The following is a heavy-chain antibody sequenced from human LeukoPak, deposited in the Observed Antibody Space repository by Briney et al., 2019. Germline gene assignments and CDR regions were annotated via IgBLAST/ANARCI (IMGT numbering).Heavy chain of an antibody. D-gene: IGHD3-22*01. J-gene: IGHJ3*02. CDR1: GYSFTSYW. Sequence: GESLKISCKGSGYSFTSYWIGWVRQMPGKGLEWMGIIYPGDSDTRYSPSFQGQVTISADMSISTAYLQWSSLKASDTAMYYCARLDGYYDSSGYYPRGAFDIWGQGTMVTVSS. CDR2: IYPGDSDT. V-gene: IGHV5-51*01. CDR3: ARLDGYYDSSGYYPRGAFDI.